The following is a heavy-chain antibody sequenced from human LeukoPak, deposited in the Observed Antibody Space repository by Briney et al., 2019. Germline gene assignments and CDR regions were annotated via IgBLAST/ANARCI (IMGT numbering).Heavy chain of an antibody. CDR2: INQDGSEK. CDR1: GFTFSSYW. D-gene: IGHD2-15*01. V-gene: IGHV3-7*01. Sequence: GGSLRLSCAASGFTFSSYWMSWVRQAPGKGLDWVANINQDGSEKYSVHPVKGRFTITRDHAKISLYLQMNSLRAEDTAVYYCARDRGIVVVVAAHQLFDYWGQGPLVTVSS. J-gene: IGHJ4*02. CDR3: ARDRGIVVVVAAHQLFDY.